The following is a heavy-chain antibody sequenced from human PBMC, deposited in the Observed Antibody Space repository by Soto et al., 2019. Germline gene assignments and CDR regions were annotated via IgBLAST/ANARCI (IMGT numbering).Heavy chain of an antibody. J-gene: IGHJ3*02. CDR2: INAGNGNT. CDR1: GYTFTSYA. CDR3: ARGSLGNWNDSLDAFDI. D-gene: IGHD1-1*01. V-gene: IGHV1-3*01. Sequence: GASVKVSCKASGYTFTSYATHWVRQAPGQRLEWMGWINAGNGNTKYSQKFQGRVTITRDTSASTAYMELSSLRSEDTAVYYCARGSLGNWNDSLDAFDISGQGTMVTVSS.